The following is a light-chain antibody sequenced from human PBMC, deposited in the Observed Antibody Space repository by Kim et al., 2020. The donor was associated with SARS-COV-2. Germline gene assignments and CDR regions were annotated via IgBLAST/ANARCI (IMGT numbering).Light chain of an antibody. V-gene: IGKV3-15*01. CDR2: GAS. CDR1: QRISSS. CDR3: QQYNNWPPYT. Sequence: GSPGERATLSCRASQRISSSLAWYQQKPGQAPRLLIYGASTRATGIPARFSGSGSGTEFTLTISSLQSEDFAVYYCQQYNNWPPYTFGQGTKLEI. J-gene: IGKJ2*01.